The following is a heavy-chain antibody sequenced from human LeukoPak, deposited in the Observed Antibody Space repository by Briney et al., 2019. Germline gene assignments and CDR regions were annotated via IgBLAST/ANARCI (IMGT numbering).Heavy chain of an antibody. CDR1: GGSISSSSYY. D-gene: IGHD2-2*01. CDR2: IYYSGST. J-gene: IGHJ6*03. CDR3: ASNIVVPAAIPGDYYYYMDV. Sequence: SETLSLTCTVSGGSISSSSYYWGWIRQPPGKGLEWIGSIYYSGSTYYNPSLKSRVTISVDTSKNQFSLKLSSVTAADTAVYYCASNIVVPAAIPGDYYYYMDVWGKGTTVTVSS. V-gene: IGHV4-39*07.